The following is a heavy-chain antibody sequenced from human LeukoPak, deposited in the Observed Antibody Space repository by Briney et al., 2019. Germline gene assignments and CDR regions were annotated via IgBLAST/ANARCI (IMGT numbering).Heavy chain of an antibody. CDR1: GFTLDDYA. CDR2: VSWNSGTI. J-gene: IGHJ3*01. Sequence: PGGSLRLSCAASGFTLDDYAMHWVRQAPGKGLEWVSGVSWNSGTIDYADSVKGRFTISRDDAKNSLYLQMNSLRPEDTALYYCAKDVAYNRGAFDVWGQGTMVTVSS. CDR3: AKDVAYNRGAFDV. V-gene: IGHV3-9*01. D-gene: IGHD2-21*01.